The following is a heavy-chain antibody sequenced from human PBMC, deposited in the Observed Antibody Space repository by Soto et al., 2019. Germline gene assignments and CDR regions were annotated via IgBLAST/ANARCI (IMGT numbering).Heavy chain of an antibody. V-gene: IGHV1-18*01. D-gene: IGHD3-10*01. Sequence: QVQLVQSGAEVKKPGASVKVSCKASGYTFTSYGISWVRQAPGQGLEWMGWISAYNGNTNYAQKFQGRVTMTRNTSISTAYMELSSLRSEDTAVYYCARANYGSGDWFDPWGQGTLVTVSS. J-gene: IGHJ5*02. CDR3: ARANYGSGDWFDP. CDR1: GYTFTSYG. CDR2: ISAYNGNT.